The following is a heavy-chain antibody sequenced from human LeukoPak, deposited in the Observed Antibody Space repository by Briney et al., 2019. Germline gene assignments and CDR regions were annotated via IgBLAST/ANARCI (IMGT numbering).Heavy chain of an antibody. V-gene: IGHV3-7*01. CDR2: LHADGVEQ. D-gene: IGHD5-18*01. J-gene: IGHJ4*02. Sequence: GGSLRLSCATSGFSLSGYWMTWVRQAPGKGLEWVARLHADGVEQNYVDSVTGRFTMSRDNAKNSLDLQMNSLRVEDTAVYYCARGGYSFDYLGQGTLVAVSS. CDR1: GFSLSGYW. CDR3: ARGGYSFDY.